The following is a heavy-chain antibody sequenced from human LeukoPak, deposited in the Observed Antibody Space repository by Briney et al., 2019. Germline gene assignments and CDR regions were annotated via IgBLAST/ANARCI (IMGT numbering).Heavy chain of an antibody. CDR2: IYYSGST. CDR3: AREVSIATSSGGFDP. J-gene: IGHJ5*02. Sequence: SQTLSLTCTVSGGSISSGGYYWSWIRQHPGKGLEWIGYIYYSGSTYYNPSLKSRVTISVDTSKNQFSLKLSSMTAADTAVYYCAREVSIATSSGGFDPWGQGTLVTVSS. V-gene: IGHV4-31*03. CDR1: GGSISSGGYY. D-gene: IGHD6-6*01.